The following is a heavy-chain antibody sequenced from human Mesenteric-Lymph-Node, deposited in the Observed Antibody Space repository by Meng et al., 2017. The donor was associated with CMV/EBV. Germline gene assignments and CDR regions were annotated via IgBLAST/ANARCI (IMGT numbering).Heavy chain of an antibody. CDR1: GDSISNSTYY. Sequence: LQVSGPGLGKPSGTLSLSCIVSGDSISNSTYYWTWIRQPPGKGLEWIGSVHHSGTTYYNPSLKGRLTISVDTSANLFSLRLTTVTAADTATYYCARRGNYDSDYSEYWGQGTLVTVSS. V-gene: IGHV4-39*01. J-gene: IGHJ4*02. CDR3: ARRGNYDSDYSEY. CDR2: VHHSGTT. D-gene: IGHD3-22*01.